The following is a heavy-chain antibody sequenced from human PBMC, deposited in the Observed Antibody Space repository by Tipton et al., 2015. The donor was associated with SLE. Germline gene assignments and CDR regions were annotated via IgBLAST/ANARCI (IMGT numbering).Heavy chain of an antibody. CDR1: GYTFTSYG. J-gene: IGHJ4*02. D-gene: IGHD3-9*01. CDR2: ISAYNGNT. Sequence: VQLVQSGAEVKKPGASVKVSCKASGYTFTSYGISWVRQAPGQGLEWMGWISAYNGNTNYAQKLQGRVTMTTDTSTSTAYMELRSLRSDDTAVYYCARDRPDYDILTGYYPPFDYWGQGTLVTVSS. V-gene: IGHV1-18*01. CDR3: ARDRPDYDILTGYYPPFDY.